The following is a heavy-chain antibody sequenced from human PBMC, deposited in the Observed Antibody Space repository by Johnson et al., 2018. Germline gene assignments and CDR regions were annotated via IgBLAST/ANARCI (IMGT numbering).Heavy chain of an antibody. J-gene: IGHJ3*02. CDR1: GVTLSNCI. Sequence: VQLLETGGGVVQPGTSLRLSCGVSGVTLSNCIMHWVRQAPGKGLEWVALISHDEIDKQYGDSAKDRFTISRDISKNTVNLQMNSLSVEDTALYFCAKDYRGDLPEAYDIWGQGTMVTVSS. CDR2: ISHDEIDK. D-gene: IGHD3-3*01. CDR3: AKDYRGDLPEAYDI. V-gene: IGHV3-30*18.